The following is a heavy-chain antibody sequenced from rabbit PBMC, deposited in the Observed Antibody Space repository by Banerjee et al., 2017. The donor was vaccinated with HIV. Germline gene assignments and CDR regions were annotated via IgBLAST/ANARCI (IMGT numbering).Heavy chain of an antibody. J-gene: IGHJ6*01. CDR2: IDVGGSGDT. CDR3: ARERIIVVAGVLGMDL. D-gene: IGHD4-1*01. Sequence: QSLEESGGGLVKPGGTLTLTCKASGIDFSSYYYMCWVRQAPGKGLEWIACIDVGGSGDTFYANWAKGRFTISKSSSTTVTLQMTTLTAADTATYFCARERIIVVAGVLGMDLWGPGTLVTVS. V-gene: IGHV1S40*01. CDR1: GIDFSSYYY.